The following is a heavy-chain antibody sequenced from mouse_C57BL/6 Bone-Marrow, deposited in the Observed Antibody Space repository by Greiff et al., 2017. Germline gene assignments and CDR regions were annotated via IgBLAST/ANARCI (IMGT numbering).Heavy chain of an antibody. Sequence: VQLQESGAELMKPGASVKLSCKATGYTFTGYWIAWVKQRPGHGLEWIGEILPGSGSTNYNEKFKGKATFTVDTSSNTAYMQLSSLTTEDSAIYYCARTGYYYGISYWFAYWGQGTLVTVSA. CDR1: GYTFTGYW. CDR2: ILPGSGST. D-gene: IGHD1-1*01. CDR3: ARTGYYYGISYWFAY. J-gene: IGHJ3*01. V-gene: IGHV1-9*01.